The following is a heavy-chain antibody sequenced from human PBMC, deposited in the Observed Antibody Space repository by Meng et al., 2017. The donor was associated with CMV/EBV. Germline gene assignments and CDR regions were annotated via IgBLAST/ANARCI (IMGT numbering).Heavy chain of an antibody. Sequence: GGPLRLSCAASGFTFSSYAMHWVRQAPGKGLEWVAVISYDVSNKYYADSVKGRFTISRDNSKNTLYMQMNSLRAEDTAVYYAARPPHSYHYGMDVWGQGTTVTVSS. V-gene: IGHV3-30*04. D-gene: IGHD6-6*01. CDR2: ISYDVSNK. CDR3: ARPPHSYHYGMDV. J-gene: IGHJ6*02. CDR1: GFTFSSYA.